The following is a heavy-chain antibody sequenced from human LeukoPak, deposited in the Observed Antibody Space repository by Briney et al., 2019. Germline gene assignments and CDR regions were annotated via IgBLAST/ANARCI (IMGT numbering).Heavy chain of an antibody. Sequence: PGGSLRLSCAASGFTFSSYWMSWVRQAPGKGLEWVANIKQDGSEKYYVDSVKGRFTISRDNAKNSLYLQVNSLRAEDTAVYYCARDSAYCGGDCYLFDIWGQGTMVTVSS. J-gene: IGHJ3*02. CDR2: IKQDGSEK. V-gene: IGHV3-7*01. CDR1: GFTFSSYW. D-gene: IGHD2-21*01. CDR3: ARDSAYCGGDCYLFDI.